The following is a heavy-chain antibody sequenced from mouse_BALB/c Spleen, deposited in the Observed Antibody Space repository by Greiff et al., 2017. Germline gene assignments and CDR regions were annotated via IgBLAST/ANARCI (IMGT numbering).Heavy chain of an antibody. CDR1: GYSITSDYA. V-gene: IGHV3-2*02. J-gene: IGHJ1*01. CDR2: ISYSGST. CDR3: AREGTGYWYFDV. D-gene: IGHD3-3*01. Sequence: EVQLQQSGPGLVKPSQSLSLTCTVTGYSITSDYAWNWIRQFPGNKLEWMGYISYSGSTSYNPSLKSRISITRDTSKNQFFLQLNSVTTEDTATYYCAREGTGYWYFDVWGAGTTVTVSS.